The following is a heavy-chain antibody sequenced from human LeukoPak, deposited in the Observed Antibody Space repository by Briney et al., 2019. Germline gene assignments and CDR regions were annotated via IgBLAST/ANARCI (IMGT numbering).Heavy chain of an antibody. CDR2: IYTSGST. CDR3: ATGYCSSTSCYTQIVDI. J-gene: IGHJ3*02. CDR1: GGSISSYY. D-gene: IGHD2-2*02. Sequence: SETLSLTCTVSGGSISSYYWSWIRQPAGKGLEWIGRIYTSGSTNYNPSLKSRVTMSVDTSKNQFSLKLSSVTAADTAVYYCATGYCSSTSCYTQIVDIWGQGTMVTVSS. V-gene: IGHV4-4*07.